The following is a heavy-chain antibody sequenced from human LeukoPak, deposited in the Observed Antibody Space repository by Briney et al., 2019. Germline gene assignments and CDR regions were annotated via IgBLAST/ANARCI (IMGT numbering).Heavy chain of an antibody. CDR2: IYSGGST. D-gene: IGHD3-22*01. CDR1: GFTVSSNY. V-gene: IGHV3-66*01. Sequence: PGGSLRLSCAASGFTVSSNYMSWVRQAPGKGLEWVSVIYSGGSTYYADSVKGRFTISRDNSKNTLYLQINSLRAEDTAVYYCARDPLNYYDSSGYDYWGQGTLVTVSS. CDR3: ARDPLNYYDSSGYDY. J-gene: IGHJ4*02.